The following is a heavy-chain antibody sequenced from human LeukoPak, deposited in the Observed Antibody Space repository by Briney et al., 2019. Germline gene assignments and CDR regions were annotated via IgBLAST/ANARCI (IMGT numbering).Heavy chain of an antibody. CDR1: GFTFDDHG. CDR3: AKEKPSLANPNYFDY. V-gene: IGHV3-20*04. CDR2: IKWDGGRT. Sequence: GGSLRLSCAASGFTFDDHGMSWVRQAPGKGLEWVSGIKWDGGRTGYADSVKGRFTISRDNSKNTLYLQMNSLRAEDTAVYYCAKEKPSLANPNYFDYWGQGTLVTVFS. J-gene: IGHJ4*02.